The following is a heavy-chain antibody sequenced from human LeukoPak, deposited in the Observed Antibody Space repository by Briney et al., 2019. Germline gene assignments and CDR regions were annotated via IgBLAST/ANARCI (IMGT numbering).Heavy chain of an antibody. V-gene: IGHV3-49*04. D-gene: IGHD1-26*01. CDR3: TRESGVGALSY. CDR2: IRSKAYGGTT. CDR1: GFTFGDYA. J-gene: IGHJ1*01. Sequence: GGSLRLSCTASGFTFGDYAMSWVRQAPGKGLEWVGFIRSKAYGGTTEYAASVKGRFTISRDDSKSIAYLQMNSLKTEDTAVYYCTRESGVGALSYWGQGPLVTVSS.